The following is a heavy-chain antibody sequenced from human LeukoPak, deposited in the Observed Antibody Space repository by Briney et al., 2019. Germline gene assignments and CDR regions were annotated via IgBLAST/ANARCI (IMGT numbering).Heavy chain of an antibody. CDR1: GYTFTSYD. CDR2: MNPNSGNT. D-gene: IGHD3-10*01. CDR3: ARSYGSGSYEFDY. V-gene: IGHV1-8*01. J-gene: IGHJ4*02. Sequence: GASVKVSCKASGYTFTSYDINWVRQATGQGLEWMGWMNPNSGNTGYAQNFQGTVTMTTDTSLSTDYMELSSLRSEDTAVYYCARSYGSGSYEFDYWGQGTLVTVS.